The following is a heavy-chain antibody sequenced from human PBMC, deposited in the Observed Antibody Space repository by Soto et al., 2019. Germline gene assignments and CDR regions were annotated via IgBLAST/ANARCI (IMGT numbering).Heavy chain of an antibody. Sequence: GGSLRLSCAASGFTFSSYAMSWVRQAPGKGLEWVSAISGSGGSTYYADSVKGRFTISRDNSKNTLYLQMNSLRAEDTAVYYCAKDPCRSSCLSNFDYWGQGTLVTVSS. CDR3: AKDPCRSSCLSNFDY. CDR2: ISGSGGST. J-gene: IGHJ4*02. V-gene: IGHV3-23*01. D-gene: IGHD6-13*01. CDR1: GFTFSSYA.